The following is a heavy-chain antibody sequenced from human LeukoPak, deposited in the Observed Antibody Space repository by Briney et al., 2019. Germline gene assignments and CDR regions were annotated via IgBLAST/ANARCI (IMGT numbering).Heavy chain of an antibody. J-gene: IGHJ4*02. V-gene: IGHV1-2*02. CDR2: INPNSGGT. CDR3: ARSRITIFGVVIGFDY. CDR1: GYTFTGYY. D-gene: IGHD3-3*01. Sequence: ASVKVSCKASGYTFTGYYMHWVRQAPGQGLEWMGWINPNSGGTNYAMKIQGRVTMTRDTSISTAYMELSRLRSDDTAVYYCARSRITIFGVVIGFDYWGQGTLVTVSS.